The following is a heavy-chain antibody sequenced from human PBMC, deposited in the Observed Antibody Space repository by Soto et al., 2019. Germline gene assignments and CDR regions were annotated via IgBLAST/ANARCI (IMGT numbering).Heavy chain of an antibody. CDR1: GGSISSGGYY. V-gene: IGHV4-31*03. CDR3: ARGEYSSSSRDYYYGMDV. J-gene: IGHJ6*02. D-gene: IGHD6-6*01. CDR2: IYYSGST. Sequence: SETLSLTCTVSGGSISSGGYYWSWIRQHPGKGLEWIGYIYYSGSTYYNPSLKSRVTISVDTSKNQFSLKLSSVTAANTAVYYCARGEYSSSSRDYYYGMDVWGQGTTVTVSS.